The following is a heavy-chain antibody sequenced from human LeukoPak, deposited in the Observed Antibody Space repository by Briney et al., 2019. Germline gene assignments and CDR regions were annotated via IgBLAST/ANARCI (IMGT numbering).Heavy chain of an antibody. Sequence: PGGSLRLSCAASGFSFNAYDMHWVRQVPAKSLEWVAAIGTHGDTYYGDSMKGRFTISRDNAKKSLYLQMNCLRAGDTAVYYCARDRGYDFWSGSFDLWGRGALVTVSS. J-gene: IGHJ2*01. CDR3: ARDRGYDFWSGSFDL. CDR1: GFSFNAYD. CDR2: IGTHGDT. D-gene: IGHD3-3*01. V-gene: IGHV3-13*04.